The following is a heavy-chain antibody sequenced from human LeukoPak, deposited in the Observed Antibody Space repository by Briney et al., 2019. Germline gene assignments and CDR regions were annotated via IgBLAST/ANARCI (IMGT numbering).Heavy chain of an antibody. Sequence: ASVNVSCKASGGTFSSYAISWVRQAPGQGLEWLGGIIPIFGTANYAQKFQGRVTITADESTSTAYMELSSLRSEDTAVYYCARGRYYYDSSGYYIDYWGQGTLVTVSS. CDR3: ARGRYYYDSSGYYIDY. CDR2: IIPIFGTA. J-gene: IGHJ4*02. V-gene: IGHV1-69*13. CDR1: GGTFSSYA. D-gene: IGHD3-22*01.